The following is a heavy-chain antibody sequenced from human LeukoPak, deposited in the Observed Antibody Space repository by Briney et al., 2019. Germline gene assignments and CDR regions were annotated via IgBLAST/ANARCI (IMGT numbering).Heavy chain of an antibody. CDR1: GFTFSSYA. D-gene: IGHD3-16*01. Sequence: GGSLRLSCAASGFTFSSYAMSWVRQAPGKGLEWVSAISGSGGSTYYADSVKGRFTISRDNSKSTLYLQMNSLRAEDTAVYYCAKDQAVMVEYYFDYWGQGTLVTVSS. J-gene: IGHJ4*02. CDR3: AKDQAVMVEYYFDY. CDR2: ISGSGGST. V-gene: IGHV3-23*01.